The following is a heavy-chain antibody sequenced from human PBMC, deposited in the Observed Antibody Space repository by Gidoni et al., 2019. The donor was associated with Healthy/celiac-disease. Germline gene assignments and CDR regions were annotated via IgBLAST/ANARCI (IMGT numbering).Heavy chain of an antibody. V-gene: IGHV3-9*01. Sequence: EVQLVESGGGLVQPGRSLRLSCAASGFPFDDYAMHWIRQAPGKGLEWVSGISWNSGSIGYADSLKGRFTISRDNAKNSLYLQMNSLRAEDTALYYCAKARWGSSPAPFDYWGQGTLVTVSS. CDR2: ISWNSGSI. J-gene: IGHJ4*02. CDR1: GFPFDDYA. D-gene: IGHD6-13*01. CDR3: AKARWGSSPAPFDY.